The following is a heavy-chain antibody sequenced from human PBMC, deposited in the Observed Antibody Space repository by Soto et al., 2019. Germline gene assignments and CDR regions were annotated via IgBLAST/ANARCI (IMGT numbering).Heavy chain of an antibody. Sequence: QVQLVESGGGVVQPGRSLRLSCAASGFTFSSYGMHWVRQAPGKGLEWVAVISYDGSNKYYADSVKGRFTISRDNSKNTLYLQMNSLRAEATGVYYCAKDRGCTNGVCYLLDIDYWGQGTLVTVSS. V-gene: IGHV3-30*18. J-gene: IGHJ4*02. D-gene: IGHD2-8*01. CDR1: GFTFSSYG. CDR3: AKDRGCTNGVCYLLDIDY. CDR2: ISYDGSNK.